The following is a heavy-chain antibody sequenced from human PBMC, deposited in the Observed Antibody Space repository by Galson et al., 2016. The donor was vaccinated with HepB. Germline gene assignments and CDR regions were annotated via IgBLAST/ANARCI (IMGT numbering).Heavy chain of an antibody. CDR3: ARHNWGYSGYEAGVDS. CDR2: IDPSDSYT. V-gene: IGHV5-10-1*01. D-gene: IGHD5-12*01. CDR1: GYSFTTYW. J-gene: IGHJ4*02. Sequence: QSGAEVKKPGESLRISCKGSGYSFTTYWISWVRQMPGKGLEWMGRIDPSDSYTNYSPSFQGHVTISADKSISTAYLQWSSLKASDTAMYYCARHNWGYSGYEAGVDSWGQGTLVTVST.